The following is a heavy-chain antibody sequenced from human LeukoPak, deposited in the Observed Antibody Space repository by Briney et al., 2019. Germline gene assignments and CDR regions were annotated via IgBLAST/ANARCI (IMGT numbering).Heavy chain of an antibody. CDR3: ARDLPLVGAPYFDY. J-gene: IGHJ4*02. Sequence: SVKVSCKASGGTFSSYAISWVRQAPGQGLEWMGGIIPIFGTANYAQKFQGRVTITADESTSTAYMELSSLRSEDTAVYYCARDLPLVGAPYFDYWGQGTLVTISS. CDR1: GGTFSSYA. V-gene: IGHV1-69*13. CDR2: IIPIFGTA. D-gene: IGHD1-26*01.